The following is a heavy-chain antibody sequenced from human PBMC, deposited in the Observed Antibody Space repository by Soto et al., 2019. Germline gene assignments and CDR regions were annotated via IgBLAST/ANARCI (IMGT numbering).Heavy chain of an antibody. CDR1: GLTVNNFG. D-gene: IGHD6-19*01. J-gene: IGHJ4*02. CDR3: SKDVFSGGWYTYFDH. V-gene: IGHV3-30*18. CDR2: ISHDGTAK. Sequence: QVHLVESGGGVVQPGRSLRLSCAASGLTVNNFGMHWVRQAPGKGPEWVAMISHDGTAKYYADSVKGRFTISRDNSKNTLYLQMNNLRTEDTAVYYCSKDVFSGGWYTYFDHWGQGTLVTVSS.